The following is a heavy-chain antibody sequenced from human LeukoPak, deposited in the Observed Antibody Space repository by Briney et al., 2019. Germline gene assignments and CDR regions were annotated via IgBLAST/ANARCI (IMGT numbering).Heavy chain of an antibody. Sequence: ASVKVSCKASGYTFTGYYMHWVRQAPGQGLEWMGWINPNSGGTNYAQKFQGRVTMTRDTSISTAYMELSRLRSDDTAVYYCARDYSSSWYWPDYWGQGTLVTVSS. V-gene: IGHV1-2*02. CDR1: GYTFTGYY. J-gene: IGHJ4*02. D-gene: IGHD6-13*01. CDR2: INPNSGGT. CDR3: ARDYSSSWYWPDY.